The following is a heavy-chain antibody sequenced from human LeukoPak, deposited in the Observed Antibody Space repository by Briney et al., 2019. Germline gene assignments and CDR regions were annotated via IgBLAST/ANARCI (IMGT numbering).Heavy chain of an antibody. CDR3: ARVGAARPNDAFDI. D-gene: IGHD6-6*01. Sequence: PSETLSLTCAVYGGSFSGYYWSWIRQPPGKGLEWIGEINHSGSTNYNPSLKSRVTISVDTSKNQFSLKLSSVTAADTAVYYCARVGAARPNDAFDIWGQGTMVTVSS. J-gene: IGHJ3*02. V-gene: IGHV4-34*01. CDR1: GGSFSGYY. CDR2: INHSGST.